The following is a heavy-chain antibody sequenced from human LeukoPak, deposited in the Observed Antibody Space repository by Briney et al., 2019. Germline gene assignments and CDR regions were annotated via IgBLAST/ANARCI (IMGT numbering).Heavy chain of an antibody. Sequence: PGGSLRLSCVGSGFNVNNNHMSWVRQAPGKGLEWVSSISSSSSYIYYADSVKGRFTISRDNAKNSVFLQMNSLRAEDTAVYYCAAVIDYWGQGTLVTVSS. J-gene: IGHJ4*02. CDR2: ISSSSSYI. V-gene: IGHV3-21*01. CDR3: AAVIDY. CDR1: GFNVNNNH.